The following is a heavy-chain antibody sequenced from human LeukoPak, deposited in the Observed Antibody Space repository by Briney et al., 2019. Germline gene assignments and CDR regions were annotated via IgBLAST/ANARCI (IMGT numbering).Heavy chain of an antibody. CDR3: ARHVTHGYCSGGSCYSRRVGWFDP. CDR2: INHSGST. V-gene: IGHV4-38-2*02. CDR1: GYSISSGYY. Sequence: SETLSLTCTVSGYSISSGYYWGWIRQPPGKGLEWIGEINHSGSTNYNPSLKSRVTISVDTSKNQFSLKLSSVTAADTAVYYCARHVTHGYCSGGSCYSRRVGWFDPWGQGTLVTVSS. D-gene: IGHD2-15*01. J-gene: IGHJ5*02.